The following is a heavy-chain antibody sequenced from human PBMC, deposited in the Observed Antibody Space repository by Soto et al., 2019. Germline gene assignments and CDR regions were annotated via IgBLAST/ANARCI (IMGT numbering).Heavy chain of an antibody. V-gene: IGHV2-5*02. Sequence: QITLKESGPTLVKPTQTLTLTCTFSGISLSTSGVGVGWIRQPPGKDLEWLALIYWDDDKRYSPSLKSRLTIPTDTSNNPVFLTMTNMDPVDTATYYCAHRPHSYYAMDVWGQGTTVTVSS. CDR1: GISLSTSGVG. CDR2: IYWDDDK. J-gene: IGHJ6*02. CDR3: AHRPHSYYAMDV.